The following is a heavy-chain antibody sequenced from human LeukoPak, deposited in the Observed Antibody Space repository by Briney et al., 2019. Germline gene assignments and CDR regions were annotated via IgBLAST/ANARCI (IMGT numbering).Heavy chain of an antibody. J-gene: IGHJ6*02. Sequence: GGSLRLSCAASGFTFSSYAMSWVRQAPGKGLEWVSTISGSGGNTYYADSVKGRFTISRDNAKNSLYLQMNSLRAEDTAVYYCARGSSGWTPDYYYYGMDVWGQGTTVTVSS. CDR2: ISGSGGNT. CDR3: ARGSSGWTPDYYYYGMDV. CDR1: GFTFSSYA. V-gene: IGHV3-23*01. D-gene: IGHD6-19*01.